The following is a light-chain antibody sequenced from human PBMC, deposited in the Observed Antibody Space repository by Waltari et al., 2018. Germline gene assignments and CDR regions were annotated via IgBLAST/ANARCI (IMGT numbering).Light chain of an antibody. CDR2: GTS. CDR3: QSYDTSLSVV. V-gene: IGLV1-40*01. J-gene: IGLJ2*01. CDR1: GSTNGAGYD. Sequence: QSVLTQPPSVSGAPGQRVTISCTGRGSTNGAGYDLHWYQQLPGKAPKLLIYGTSTRPLGVPDRYFGSQSGTSASLAITGLQAEDEADYYCQSYDTSLSVVFGGGTKLTVL.